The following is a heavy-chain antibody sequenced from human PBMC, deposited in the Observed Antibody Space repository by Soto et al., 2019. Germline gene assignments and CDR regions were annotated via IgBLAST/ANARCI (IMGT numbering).Heavy chain of an antibody. J-gene: IGHJ4*02. Sequence: QLQLQESGSGLVKPSQTLSLTCAVSGGSISSGGYSWSWIRQPPGKGLEWIGYISHSGSTYYNPSLKSRVTISVNRSKNQFSLKLSSVTSADTAMYYCASGSRVPHYWGQGTLVTVSS. CDR3: ASGSRVPHY. CDR2: ISHSGST. D-gene: IGHD6-6*01. CDR1: GGSISSGGYS. V-gene: IGHV4-30-2*01.